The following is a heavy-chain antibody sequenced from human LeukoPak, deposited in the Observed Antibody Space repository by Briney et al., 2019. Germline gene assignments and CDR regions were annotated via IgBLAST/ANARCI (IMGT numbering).Heavy chain of an antibody. D-gene: IGHD3-10*01. J-gene: IGHJ4*02. Sequence: GGSLRLSCAASGFTFSSYAMSWVRQAPGKGLEWVSGISDSGGYTYYADSVKGRFTISRDNSKNTLYLHMNSLRAEDTAVYYCAKLGNFASGSYSDWGQGTLVTVSS. V-gene: IGHV3-23*01. CDR2: ISDSGGYT. CDR1: GFTFSSYA. CDR3: AKLGNFASGSYSD.